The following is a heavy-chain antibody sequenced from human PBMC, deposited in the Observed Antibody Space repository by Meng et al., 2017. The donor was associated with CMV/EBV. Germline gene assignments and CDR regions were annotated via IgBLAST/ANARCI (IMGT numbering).Heavy chain of an antibody. D-gene: IGHD6-13*01. CDR3: AKGGMSSSWYGRIDY. CDR2: INSDGSST. CDR1: GFTFSSYW. Sequence: GESLKISCAASGFTFSSYWMHWVRQAPGKGLVWVSRINSDGSSTSYADSVKGRFTISRDNAKNSLYLQMNSLRAEDTALYYCAKGGMSSSWYGRIDYWGQGTLVTVSS. V-gene: IGHV3-74*01. J-gene: IGHJ4*02.